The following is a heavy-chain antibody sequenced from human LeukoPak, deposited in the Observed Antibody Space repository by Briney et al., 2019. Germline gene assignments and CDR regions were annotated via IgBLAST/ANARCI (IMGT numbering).Heavy chain of an antibody. J-gene: IGHJ4*02. Sequence: PGRSLRLSCAASGFTFSSYAMHWVRQAPGKGLEWVAVISYDGSHKYYADSVKGRFTISRDNSKNTLYLQMNSLRAEDTAVYYCAREGDWYYYDSSGYYPFDYWGQGTLVTVSS. CDR1: GFTFSSYA. CDR2: ISYDGSHK. D-gene: IGHD3-22*01. V-gene: IGHV3-30*04. CDR3: AREGDWYYYDSSGYYPFDY.